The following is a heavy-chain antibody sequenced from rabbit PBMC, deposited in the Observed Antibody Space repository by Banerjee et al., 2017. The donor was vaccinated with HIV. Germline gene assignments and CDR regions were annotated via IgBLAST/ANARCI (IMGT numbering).Heavy chain of an antibody. Sequence: QQQLEESGGDLVKPEGSLTLTCTASGISLSNNQVMCWVRQAPGKGLEWIACIYAGGSGKTYYASWAKGRFTISKTSSTTVTLQMTSLTAADTATYFCARGVNYGFDFWGPGTLVTVS. V-gene: IGHV1S45*01. D-gene: IGHD3-1*01. J-gene: IGHJ6*01. CDR1: GISLSNNQV. CDR3: ARGVNYGFDF. CDR2: IYAGGSGKT.